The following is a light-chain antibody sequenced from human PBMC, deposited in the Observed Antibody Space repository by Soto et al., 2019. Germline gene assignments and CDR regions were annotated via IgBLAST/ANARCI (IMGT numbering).Light chain of an antibody. J-gene: IGLJ1*01. CDR3: CSYAGSYTYV. V-gene: IGLV2-11*01. Sequence: QSVLTQPHSVSGSPGQSVTISCTVTSSDVGGYNRVSWYQQYPGKAPKLMIYDVSKRPSGVRGRFSGSKSGTTASLTISGFQPEDEADYYCCSYAGSYTYVFGSGTKVTVL. CDR1: SSDVGGYNR. CDR2: DVS.